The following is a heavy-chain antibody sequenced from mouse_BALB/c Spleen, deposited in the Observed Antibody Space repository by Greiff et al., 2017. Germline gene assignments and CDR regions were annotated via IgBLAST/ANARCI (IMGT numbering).Heavy chain of an antibody. CDR3: ARHGAYRYDEKGFDY. CDR1: GFTFSSYT. CDR2: ISNGGGST. Sequence: EVKVVESGGGLVQPGGSLKLSCAASGFTFSSYTMSWVRQTPEKRLEWVAYISNGGGSTYYPDTVKGRFTISRDNAKNTLYLQMSSLKSEDTAMYYCARHGAYRYDEKGFDYWGQGTTLTVSS. D-gene: IGHD2-14*01. V-gene: IGHV5-12-2*01. J-gene: IGHJ2*01.